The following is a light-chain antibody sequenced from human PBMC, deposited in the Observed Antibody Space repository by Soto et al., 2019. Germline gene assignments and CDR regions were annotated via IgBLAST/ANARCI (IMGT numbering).Light chain of an antibody. CDR1: QSISFY. CDR2: AES. Sequence: DIHMTQSPSSLSASVGDRVIITCRASQSISFYLNWYLQKPGKAPELLIAAESSLYSAVPSRFSGSGSGTEFTLTISSMQPDDFATFYCQQYNGYSRTFGQGTKVDIK. V-gene: IGKV1-5*01. J-gene: IGKJ1*01. CDR3: QQYNGYSRT.